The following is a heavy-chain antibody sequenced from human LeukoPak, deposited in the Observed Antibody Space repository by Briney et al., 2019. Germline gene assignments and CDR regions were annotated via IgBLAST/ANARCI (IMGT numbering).Heavy chain of an antibody. V-gene: IGHV4-59*01. CDR3: AKGRYSYEY. Sequence: SETLSLTCTVSGGSISNYYRSWIRQPPGKGLEWIGYIYYSGSTKYNPSLKSRVTISVDTSKNQFSLKLRSVTAADTAVYYCAKGRYSYEYWGQGTLVTVSS. CDR2: IYYSGST. D-gene: IGHD5-18*01. J-gene: IGHJ4*02. CDR1: GGSISNYY.